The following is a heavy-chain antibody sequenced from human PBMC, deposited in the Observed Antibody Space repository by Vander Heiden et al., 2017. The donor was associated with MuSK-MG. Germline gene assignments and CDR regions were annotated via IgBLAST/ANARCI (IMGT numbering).Heavy chain of an antibody. Sequence: QVQRVPSGAEVKKPVASVKVSCKAFGNTFTGYSVHWVRQAPGQGLEWMGWINPNSGGANYAQKFQGRVTMTRDTSISTAYMELSRLRSDDTAVYYCATVDSDAFDIWGQGTMVTVSS. J-gene: IGHJ3*02. V-gene: IGHV1-2*02. CDR3: ATVDSDAFDI. CDR1: GNTFTGYS. CDR2: INPNSGGA.